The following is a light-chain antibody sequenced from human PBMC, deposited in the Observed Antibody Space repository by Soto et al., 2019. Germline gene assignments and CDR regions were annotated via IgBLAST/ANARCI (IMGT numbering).Light chain of an antibody. CDR2: GAS. CDR3: QQYDGSLWT. V-gene: IGKV3-20*01. J-gene: IGKJ1*01. Sequence: EIVLTQSPGTLSLSPGERATLSCRASKRVSTTYLAWYQQKPGQAPRLLIFGASNRATGIPDSFSGSGSGTDFTLTISRLEPEDFAVYYCQQYDGSLWTFGQGTKVEIK. CDR1: KRVSTTY.